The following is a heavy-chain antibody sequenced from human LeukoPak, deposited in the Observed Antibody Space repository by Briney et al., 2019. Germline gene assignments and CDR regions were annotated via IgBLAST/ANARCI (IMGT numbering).Heavy chain of an antibody. V-gene: IGHV3-7*05. D-gene: IGHD5-18*01. CDR3: ARASDPWLQLT. J-gene: IGHJ5*02. Sequence: GGSLRLSCAASGITFSRSWMSWVRQAPGKGLEWLGNIKEDGSEKRYADSVRGRFTISRDNAQTSLYLQMNSLRAEDTAVYYCARASDPWLQLTWGQGTLVTVSS. CDR1: GITFSRSW. CDR2: IKEDGSEK.